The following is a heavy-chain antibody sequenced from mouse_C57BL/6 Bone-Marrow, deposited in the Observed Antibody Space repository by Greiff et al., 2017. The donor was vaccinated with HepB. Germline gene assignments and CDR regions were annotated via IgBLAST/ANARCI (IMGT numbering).Heavy chain of an antibody. CDR2: IYPGDGDT. V-gene: IGHV1-82*01. CDR1: GYAFSSSW. Sequence: QVQLQQSGPELVKPGASVKISCKASGYAFSSSWMNWVKQRPGKGLEWIGRIYPGDGDTNYNGKFKGKATLTADKSSSTAYMQLSSLTSEDSAVYFCARVRYNYYGSSPYWYFDVWGTGTTVTVSS. D-gene: IGHD1-1*01. J-gene: IGHJ1*03. CDR3: ARVRYNYYGSSPYWYFDV.